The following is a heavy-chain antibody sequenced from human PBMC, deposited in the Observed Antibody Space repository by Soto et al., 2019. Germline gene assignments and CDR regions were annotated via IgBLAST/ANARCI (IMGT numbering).Heavy chain of an antibody. CDR2: LSYDGSEK. CDR3: ARDFSYKFYYFDS. D-gene: IGHD1-20*01. V-gene: IGHV3-30*03. Sequence: GGSLRLSCEGSGFTFRNYGMHWVRQAPGKGLEWVAVLSYDGSEKFYADSVKGRFTISRDNSKNTVFLEMNSLRSEDTAVYYCARDFSYKFYYFDSCGQGTLVTVPQ. CDR1: GFTFRNYG. J-gene: IGHJ4*02.